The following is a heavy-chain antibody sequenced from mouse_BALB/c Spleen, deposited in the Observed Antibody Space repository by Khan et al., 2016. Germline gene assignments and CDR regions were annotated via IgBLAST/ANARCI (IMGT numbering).Heavy chain of an antibody. CDR2: ISYSGCT. CDR3: ARAYDPDPEYFDY. J-gene: IGHJ2*01. Sequence: EVKLEESGPGLVKPSQSLSLTCTVTGYSITSDYAWNWIRQFPGNKLEWMGYISYSGCTSSNPSLKSRISITRDPSKHQFFLKLNSVTTEDTATYYCARAYDPDPEYFDYWGQGTTLTVSS. D-gene: IGHD2-3*01. V-gene: IGHV3-2*02. CDR1: GYSITSDYA.